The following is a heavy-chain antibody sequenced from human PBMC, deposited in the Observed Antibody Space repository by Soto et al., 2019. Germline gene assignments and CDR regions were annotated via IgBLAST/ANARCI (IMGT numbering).Heavy chain of an antibody. CDR1: GDSISGYY. CDR2: IYASGST. J-gene: IGHJ4*02. Sequence: SETLSLTCTFSGDSISGYYWSWIRQPAGKGLEWIGRIYASGSTISNPSLRSRVALSVDTSKNQFSLKLNSVTAADTAMYYCARSGYSSGCYTAFDSWSQGTLVTVSS. D-gene: IGHD6-19*01. V-gene: IGHV4-4*07. CDR3: ARSGYSSGCYTAFDS.